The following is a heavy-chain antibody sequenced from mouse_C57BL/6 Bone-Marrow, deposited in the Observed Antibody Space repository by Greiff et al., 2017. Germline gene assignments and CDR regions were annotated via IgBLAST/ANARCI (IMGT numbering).Heavy chain of an antibody. CDR3: ASYYDAMDY. J-gene: IGHJ4*01. CDR2: IWSGGST. Sequence: VQLQQSGPGLVQPSQSLSITCTVSGFSLTSYGVHWVRQSPGKGLEWLGVIWSGGSTDYNAAFISRLSISKDYSKSQVFFKMNSLQADDTAIYYCASYYDAMDYWGQGTSVTVSS. CDR1: GFSLTSYG. V-gene: IGHV2-2*01.